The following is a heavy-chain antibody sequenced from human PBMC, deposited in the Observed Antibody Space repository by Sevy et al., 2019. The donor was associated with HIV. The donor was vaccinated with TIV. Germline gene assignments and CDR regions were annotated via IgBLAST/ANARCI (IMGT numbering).Heavy chain of an antibody. CDR2: LRYDGSNK. CDR3: AKGDYGDYDGAFDI. CDR1: GFPFSSHG. Sequence: GSLRLSCAASGFPFSSHGMPWVRQAPGQGLEWVAFLRYDGSNKYYADSVKGRFNISRDNSKNTLYLQMNSLRAEDTAVYYCAKGDYGDYDGAFDIWGQGTMVTVSS. V-gene: IGHV3-30*02. J-gene: IGHJ3*02. D-gene: IGHD4-17*01.